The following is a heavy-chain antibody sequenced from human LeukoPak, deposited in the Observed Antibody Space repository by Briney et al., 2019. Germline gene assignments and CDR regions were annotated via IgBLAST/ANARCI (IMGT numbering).Heavy chain of an antibody. Sequence: SGGSLRLSCAASGFTFSSYAMSWVRQAPGKGLEWVSAFSGGGIDTYYAASVKGRFTISRDNYRNTLYLHMDSLRAEDTAVYYCASRRDGFDIWGQGTMVTVSS. CDR2: FSGGGIDT. J-gene: IGHJ3*02. V-gene: IGHV3-23*01. CDR3: ASRRDGFDI. CDR1: GFTFSSYA. D-gene: IGHD1-14*01.